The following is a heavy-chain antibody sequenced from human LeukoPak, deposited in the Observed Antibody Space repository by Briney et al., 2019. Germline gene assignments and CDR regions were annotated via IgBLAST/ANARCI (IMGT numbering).Heavy chain of an antibody. CDR3: AKGKGYSSSSSDH. D-gene: IGHD6-6*01. J-gene: IGHJ5*02. CDR2: ISGSDGST. Sequence: GVYLRRYCAASGFTCNSHARNWVRPAPGQGREWVSAISGSDGSTYYADSVKGRFTISRDNSKNTLYLQMNSLRAEDTAVYHCAKGKGYSSSSSDHWGQGTLVTVSS. CDR1: GFTCNSHA. V-gene: IGHV3-23*01.